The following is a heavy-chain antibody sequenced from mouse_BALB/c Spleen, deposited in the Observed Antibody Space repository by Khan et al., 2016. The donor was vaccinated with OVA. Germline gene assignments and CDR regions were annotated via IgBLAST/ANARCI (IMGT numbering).Heavy chain of an antibody. D-gene: IGHD2-1*01. Sequence: QVQLKESGAELVRPGASVNLSCKTSGYIFTSYWIHWVKQRSGQGLEWIARIYPGTDHTYYHEKFKGKATLTADKSSRPAYIQLRSLKSEDSSAYFCARGGDDNYYFDYWGQGTTLTVSS. V-gene: IGHV1-76*01. CDR1: GYIFTSYW. J-gene: IGHJ2*01. CDR2: IYPGTDHT. CDR3: ARGGDDNYYFDY.